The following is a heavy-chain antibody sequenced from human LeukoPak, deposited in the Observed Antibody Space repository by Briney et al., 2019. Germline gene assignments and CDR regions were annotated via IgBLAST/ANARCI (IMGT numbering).Heavy chain of an antibody. Sequence: PSETLSLTCAVYGGSFSGYYWSWIRQPPGKGLEWIGEINHSGSTNYNPSLKSRVTISVDTSKNQFSLKLSSVTAADTAVYYCARQVGYYGSGSSLDYWGQGTLVTVSS. CDR2: INHSGST. CDR1: GGSFSGYY. J-gene: IGHJ4*02. CDR3: ARQVGYYGSGSSLDY. D-gene: IGHD3-10*01. V-gene: IGHV4-34*01.